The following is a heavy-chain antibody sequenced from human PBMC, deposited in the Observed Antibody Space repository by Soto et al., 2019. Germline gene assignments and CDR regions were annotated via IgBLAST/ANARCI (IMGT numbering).Heavy chain of an antibody. CDR2: IDPSDSYT. D-gene: IGHD3-9*01. V-gene: IGHV5-10-1*01. J-gene: IGHJ6*02. Sequence: PGESLKISCMGSGYSFTSYWIGWVRQMPGKGLEWMGRIDPSDSYTDYSPSFQGHVTISHDKSISTAYLQWSSLKASDTAIYYCTRRGYDILSGYYRGRGAMDVWGQGTTVTVSS. CDR1: GYSFTSYW. CDR3: TRRGYDILSGYYRGRGAMDV.